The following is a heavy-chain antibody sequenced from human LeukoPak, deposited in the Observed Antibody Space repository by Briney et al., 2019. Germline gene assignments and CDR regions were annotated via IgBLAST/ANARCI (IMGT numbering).Heavy chain of an antibody. CDR2: IYYSGTT. CDR3: ARIQSSASPFDY. CDR1: GDSISSYY. J-gene: IGHJ4*02. D-gene: IGHD2-2*01. Sequence: SETLSLTCTVSGDSISSYYWSWIRQPPGKRLERIGYIYYSGTTTYNPSLESRVTISVDTSKNQFSLRLSSVTAADTAVYYCARIQSSASPFDYWSQGTLVTVSS. V-gene: IGHV4-59*01.